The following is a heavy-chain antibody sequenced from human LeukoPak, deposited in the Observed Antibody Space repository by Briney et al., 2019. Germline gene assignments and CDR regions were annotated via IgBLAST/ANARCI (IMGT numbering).Heavy chain of an antibody. V-gene: IGHV4-59*01. CDR1: GGSISSYY. Sequence: SEILSLTCTVSGGSISSYYWSWIRQPPGKGLEWIGYIYYSGSTNYNPSLKSRVTISVDTSKNQFSLKLSSVTAADTAVYYCARTIAAAGIWFDPWGQGTLVTVSS. J-gene: IGHJ5*02. CDR3: ARTIAAAGIWFDP. D-gene: IGHD6-13*01. CDR2: IYYSGST.